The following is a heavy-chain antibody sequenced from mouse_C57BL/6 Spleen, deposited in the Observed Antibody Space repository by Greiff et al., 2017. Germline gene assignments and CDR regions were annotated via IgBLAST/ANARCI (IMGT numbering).Heavy chain of an antibody. CDR3: ARVPYYYGSSYWYFDV. CDR1: GYSITSGYD. Sequence: EVMLVESGPGMVKPSQSLSLTCTVTGYSITSGYDWHWIRHFPGNKLEWMGYISYSGSTNYNPSLKSRISITHDTSKNHFFLKLNSVTTEDTATYYCARVPYYYGSSYWYFDVWGTGTTVTVSS. D-gene: IGHD1-1*01. J-gene: IGHJ1*03. CDR2: ISYSGST. V-gene: IGHV3-1*01.